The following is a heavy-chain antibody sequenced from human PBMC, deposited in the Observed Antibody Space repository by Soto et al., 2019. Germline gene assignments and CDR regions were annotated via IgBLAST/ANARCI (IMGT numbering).Heavy chain of an antibody. CDR1: GFTFSSYG. D-gene: IGHD3-22*01. Sequence: GGSLRLSCAASGFTFSSYGMHWVRQAPGKGLEWVAVIWYDGSNKYYADSVKGRFTISRDNSKNTLYLQMNSLRAEDTAVYYCARDFYDSSGWPLLFDYWGQGTLVTVSS. CDR2: IWYDGSNK. CDR3: ARDFYDSSGWPLLFDY. V-gene: IGHV3-33*01. J-gene: IGHJ4*02.